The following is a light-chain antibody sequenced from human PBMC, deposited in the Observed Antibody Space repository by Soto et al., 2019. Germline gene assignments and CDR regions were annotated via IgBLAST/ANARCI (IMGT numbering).Light chain of an antibody. CDR3: QSYDNNSDYV. V-gene: IGLV2-8*01. CDR2: EVT. Sequence: QSVLTQPPSASGSPGQSVTISCTGTSSDVGGYNYVSWYQQRPGKAPQLILYEVTKRPSGVPGRFSGSKSGTSASLAITGLRAEDEADYYCQSYDNNSDYVFGTGTKV. J-gene: IGLJ1*01. CDR1: SSDVGGYNY.